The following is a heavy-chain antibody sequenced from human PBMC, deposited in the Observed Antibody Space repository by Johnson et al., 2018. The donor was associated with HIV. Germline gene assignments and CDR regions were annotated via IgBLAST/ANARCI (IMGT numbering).Heavy chain of an antibody. CDR1: GFTFSSYW. Sequence: VQLVESGGGLVQPGGSLRLSCAASGFTFSSYWMSWVRQAPGKGLEWVANIKQDGSEKYYVDSVTGRFTISRDNAKKSLYLQMNSLRAEDTAVYYCASPYSYGLDDAFDIWGQGTMVTVSS. V-gene: IGHV3-7*05. J-gene: IGHJ3*02. CDR2: IKQDGSEK. D-gene: IGHD5-18*01. CDR3: ASPYSYGLDDAFDI.